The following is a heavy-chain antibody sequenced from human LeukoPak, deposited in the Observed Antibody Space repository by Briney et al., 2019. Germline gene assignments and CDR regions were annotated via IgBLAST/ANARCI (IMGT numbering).Heavy chain of an antibody. D-gene: IGHD2/OR15-2a*01. Sequence: GGSLRLSCAASGFTFSSYSMNWVRQAPGKGLEWASVIYDGGNTNYADSVKGRFTISRDNSKNTVYLQMNSLRAEDTAVYYCARDRIDAFDIWGQGTMVTVTS. CDR3: ARDRIDAFDI. J-gene: IGHJ3*02. CDR1: GFTFSSYS. CDR2: IYDGGNT. V-gene: IGHV3-66*01.